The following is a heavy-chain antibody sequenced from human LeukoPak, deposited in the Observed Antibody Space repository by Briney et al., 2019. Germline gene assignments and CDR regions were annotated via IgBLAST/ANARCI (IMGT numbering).Heavy chain of an antibody. CDR1: GFTFSSYG. CDR2: IRYDGSNK. CDR3: AKVVVVPAATELRY. V-gene: IGHV3-30*02. Sequence: GGSLRLSCAASGFTFSSYGMHWVRQAPGKGLEWVAFIRYDGSNKYYADSVKGRFTISRDNSKNTLYLQMNSLRAEDTAVYYCAKVVVVPAATELRYWGRGTLVTVSS. D-gene: IGHD2-2*01. J-gene: IGHJ4*02.